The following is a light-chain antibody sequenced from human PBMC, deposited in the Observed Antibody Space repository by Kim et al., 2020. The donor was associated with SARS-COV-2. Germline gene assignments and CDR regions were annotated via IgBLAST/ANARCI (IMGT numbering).Light chain of an antibody. CDR1: NIRDNS. Sequence: SYELTQPPSVSAAPGKTARISCEGNNIRDNSVHWYRQKPGQAPVLVIYYHTDRPSGVPERLSGSKSGNTATLTISRVEAGDEADYYCQVWDSSSGFPWV. J-gene: IGLJ3*02. V-gene: IGLV3-21*04. CDR2: YHT. CDR3: QVWDSSSGFPWV.